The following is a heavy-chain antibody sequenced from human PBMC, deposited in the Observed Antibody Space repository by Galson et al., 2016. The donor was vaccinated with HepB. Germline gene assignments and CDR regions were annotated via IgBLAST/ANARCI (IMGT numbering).Heavy chain of an antibody. CDR1: GFIFRGYG. D-gene: IGHD2/OR15-2a*01. CDR2: DSMDGRRN. V-gene: IGHV3-30*18. Sequence: SPRLSCAGSGFIFRGYGMHWVRQAPGKGLGWVAADSMDGRRNFYADSVRGRFTISRDNSNNMLFLQMDSLRPDDTAVYYCAKRHEYCPPVGCSVDYWGQGTLVSVSS. J-gene: IGHJ4*02. CDR3: AKRHEYCPPVGCSVDY.